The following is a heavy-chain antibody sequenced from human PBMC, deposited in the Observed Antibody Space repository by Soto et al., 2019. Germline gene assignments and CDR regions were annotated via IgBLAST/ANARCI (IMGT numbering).Heavy chain of an antibody. Sequence: SETLSLTCTVSGGSISGYYWSWIRQPPGKGLEWIGYIYYSGSTNYNPSLKSRVTISVDTSKNQFSLKLSSVTAADTAVYYCARLFTIAVAPRLDYWGQGTLVTVSS. CDR3: ARLFTIAVAPRLDY. J-gene: IGHJ4*02. CDR2: IYYSGST. D-gene: IGHD6-19*01. CDR1: GGSISGYY. V-gene: IGHV4-59*08.